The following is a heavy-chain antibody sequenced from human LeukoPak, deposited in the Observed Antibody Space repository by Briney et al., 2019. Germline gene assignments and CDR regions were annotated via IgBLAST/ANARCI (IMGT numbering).Heavy chain of an antibody. D-gene: IGHD3-22*01. CDR1: GFTFSDYY. CDR3: ARGTTSYYYDSSGYYPDY. V-gene: IGHV3-11*06. Sequence: PGGSLRLSCAASGFTFSDYYMGWIRQAPGKGLEWVSYISSSSSYTNYADSVKGRFTISRDNAKNSLYLQMNSLRAEDTAVYYCARGTTSYYYDSSGYYPDYWGQGTLVTVSS. CDR2: ISSSSSYT. J-gene: IGHJ4*02.